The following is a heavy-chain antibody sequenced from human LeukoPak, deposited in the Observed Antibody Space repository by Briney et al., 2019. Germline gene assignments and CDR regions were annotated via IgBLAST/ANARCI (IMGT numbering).Heavy chain of an antibody. Sequence: ASVKVSCKASGYTFTSYGISWVRQAPGQGLEGMGWISAYNGNTNYAQQLQGRVTMTTDTSTSTAYMELRSLRSDDTAVYYRARAEAYCSGGSCYSRDWFDPWGQGTLVTVSS. D-gene: IGHD2-15*01. J-gene: IGHJ5*02. CDR3: ARAEAYCSGGSCYSRDWFDP. CDR1: GYTFTSYG. V-gene: IGHV1-18*01. CDR2: ISAYNGNT.